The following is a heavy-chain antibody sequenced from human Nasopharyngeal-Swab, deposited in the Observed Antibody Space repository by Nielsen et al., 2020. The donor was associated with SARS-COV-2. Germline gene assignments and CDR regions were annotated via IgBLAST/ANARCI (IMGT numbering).Heavy chain of an antibody. CDR1: GGSISSGSYY. D-gene: IGHD2-2*01. CDR2: IYTGGST. J-gene: IGHJ1*01. V-gene: IGHV4-61*02. Sequence: SETLSLTCTVSGGSISSGSYYWSWIRQPAGKGLEWIGRIYTGGSTNYNPSLKSRVTISVDTSKNQFSLKLSSVTAADTAVYYCASLGYCSSTSCYFSPFQHWGQGTLVTVSS. CDR3: ASLGYCSSTSCYFSPFQH.